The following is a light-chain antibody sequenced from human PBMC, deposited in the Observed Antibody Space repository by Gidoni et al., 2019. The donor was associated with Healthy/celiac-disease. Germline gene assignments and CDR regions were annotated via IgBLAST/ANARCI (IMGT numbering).Light chain of an antibody. CDR2: DAS. CDR3: QQRSNWPP. Sequence: IVLTHSPATLSLSPGERATLSCRASQSLSSYLAWYQQKPGQAPRLLIYDASNRATGSPARFSGSGSGTDFTLTISSLEPEDFAVYYCQQRSNWPPFGGGTKVEIK. CDR1: QSLSSY. J-gene: IGKJ4*01. V-gene: IGKV3-11*01.